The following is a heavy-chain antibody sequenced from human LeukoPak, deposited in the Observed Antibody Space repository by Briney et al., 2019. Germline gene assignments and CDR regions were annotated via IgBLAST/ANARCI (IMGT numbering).Heavy chain of an antibody. V-gene: IGHV1-46*01. CDR3: ARDRITMIVVPKRNWFDP. CDR1: GYTFTSYY. CDR2: ISPSGGST. J-gene: IGHJ5*02. D-gene: IGHD3-22*01. Sequence: ASVKVSCKASGYTFTSYYMHWVRQAPGQGLEWMGLISPSGGSTSYAQKFQGRVTMTRDTSTSTVYMELSSLRSEDTAVYYCARDRITMIVVPKRNWFDPWGQGTLVTVSS.